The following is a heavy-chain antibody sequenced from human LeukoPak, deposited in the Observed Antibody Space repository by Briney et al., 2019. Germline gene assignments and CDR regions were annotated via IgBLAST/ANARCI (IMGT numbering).Heavy chain of an antibody. Sequence: ASVTVSCTTSGYTFSSYDINWVRQAPGQGLEWMGWMNPNSGNTGYAQNFQGRVTMTRNPSISTAYMELSSLRSEDTAVYYCAREPLDGEGATIFDFWGQGTLVTVSS. CDR3: AREPLDGEGATIFDF. CDR1: GYTFSSYD. V-gene: IGHV1-8*01. J-gene: IGHJ4*02. D-gene: IGHD5-12*01. CDR2: MNPNSGNT.